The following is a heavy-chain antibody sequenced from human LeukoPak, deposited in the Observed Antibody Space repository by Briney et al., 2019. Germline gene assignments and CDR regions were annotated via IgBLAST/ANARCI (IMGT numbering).Heavy chain of an antibody. J-gene: IGHJ4*02. D-gene: IGHD5-12*01. V-gene: IGHV4-34*01. CDR1: GGSFSGYY. Sequence: SETLSLTCAVYGGSFSGYYWSWIRQPLGKGLEWIGEINHSGSTNYNPSLKSRVTISVDTSKNQFSLKLSSVTAADTAVYYCARGAEVDSGYDFDYWGQGTLVTVSS. CDR3: ARGAEVDSGYDFDY. CDR2: INHSGST.